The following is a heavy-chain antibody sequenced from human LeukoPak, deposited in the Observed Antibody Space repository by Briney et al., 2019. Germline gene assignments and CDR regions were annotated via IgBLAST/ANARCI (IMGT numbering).Heavy chain of an antibody. CDR2: IFTSGFT. J-gene: IGHJ5*02. V-gene: IGHV4-61*02. Sequence: SETLSLTCTVSGASMSSDDYYWTWIRQPAGGGLEWIGRIFTSGFTDYNPSLRSRVTISLDTSKNQFSLDLSSVTAADTAVYFCTGVYSSLWYKWFDPWGQGTPVTVSS. D-gene: IGHD4-11*01. CDR3: TGVYSSLWYKWFDP. CDR1: GASMSSDDYY.